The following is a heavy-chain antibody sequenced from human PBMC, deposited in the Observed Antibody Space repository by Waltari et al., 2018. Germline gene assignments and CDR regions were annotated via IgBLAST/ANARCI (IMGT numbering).Heavy chain of an antibody. J-gene: IGHJ3*01. D-gene: IGHD3-16*01. CDR3: ATYVGASIGTAAFDV. Sequence: QLHLQESGPGLVKPSETLSLTSSVSGGSITNNRQYWGWIRQPPGKGLEWAATISYTGATYNNPSLKSRVTISGDTSKNQCSLKLNSVTAADTAVYYCATYVGASIGTAAFDVWGQGTMVTVSS. CDR2: ISYTGAT. V-gene: IGHV4-39*01. CDR1: GGSITNNRQY.